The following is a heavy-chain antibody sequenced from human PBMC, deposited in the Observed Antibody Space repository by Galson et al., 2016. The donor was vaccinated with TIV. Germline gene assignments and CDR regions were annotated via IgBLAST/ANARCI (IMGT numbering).Heavy chain of an antibody. V-gene: IGHV2-5*02. Sequence: PALVKPTQTLTLTCTFSGFSLTTSGVGVGWIRQPPGKALEWLALIYWDDDKRYSPSLKNRLTITKDTSKNQVVLTMTNMDPVDTATYYWSHRGGTRLLVLHFFDYWGQGTLVTVSS. CDR2: IYWDDDK. CDR1: GFSLTTSGVG. D-gene: IGHD6-6*01. J-gene: IGHJ4*02. CDR3: SHRGGTRLLVLHFFDY.